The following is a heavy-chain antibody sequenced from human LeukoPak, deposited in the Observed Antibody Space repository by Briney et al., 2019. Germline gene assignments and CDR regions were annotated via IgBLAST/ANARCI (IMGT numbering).Heavy chain of an antibody. CDR2: IYPGDSDT. D-gene: IGHD6-19*01. CDR3: ARTAYSSGWYGAFDI. V-gene: IGHV5-51*01. Sequence: GESLKIACKGSGYSFTTYWIGWVRQMSGKGLEWMGIIYPGDSDTRYSPSFQGQVTISADKSSSTAYLQWSSLKASDTAIYYCARTAYSSGWYGAFDIWGQGTMVTVSS. CDR1: GYSFTTYW. J-gene: IGHJ3*02.